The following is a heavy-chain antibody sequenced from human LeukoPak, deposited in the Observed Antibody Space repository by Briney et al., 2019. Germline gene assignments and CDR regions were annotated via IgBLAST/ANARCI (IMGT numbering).Heavy chain of an antibody. CDR2: IYYSGST. D-gene: IGHD2-21*01. V-gene: IGHV4-59*01. CDR3: ARATDCGGDCYFVDY. J-gene: IGHJ4*02. Sequence: ASETLSLXCTVSGGSISSYYWSWIRQPPGKGLEWIGYIYYSGSTNYNPSLKSRVTISVDTSKNQFSLKLSSVTAADTAVYYCARATDCGGDCYFVDYWGQGTLVTVSS. CDR1: GGSISSYY.